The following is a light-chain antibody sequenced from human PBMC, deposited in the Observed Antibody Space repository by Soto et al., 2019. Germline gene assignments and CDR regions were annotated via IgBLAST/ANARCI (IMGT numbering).Light chain of an antibody. CDR3: QKRGT. CDR2: DAT. Sequence: EIVLTQSPGTLSLSPGDRATLSCRASQTIGSTYLAFYQHNAGQAPSLRSFDATKRVTGIPARFSGSGSGTALSLPIGSLEPKDFAVYYCQKRGTFGGGT. V-gene: IGKV3D-20*02. J-gene: IGKJ4*01. CDR1: QTIGSTY.